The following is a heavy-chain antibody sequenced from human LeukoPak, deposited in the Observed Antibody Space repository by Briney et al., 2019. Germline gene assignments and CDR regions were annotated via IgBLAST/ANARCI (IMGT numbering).Heavy chain of an antibody. Sequence: GGSLRLSCAASGFTFSDYYMSWIRQAPGEGLEWVSCITSRGGTIYYADSVKGRFTISRDNAKNSLYLQMNSLRAEDTAVYYCATTAEGSYFDYWGQGTLVTVSS. CDR1: GFTFSDYY. CDR3: ATTAEGSYFDY. V-gene: IGHV3-11*01. J-gene: IGHJ4*02. CDR2: ITSRGGTI.